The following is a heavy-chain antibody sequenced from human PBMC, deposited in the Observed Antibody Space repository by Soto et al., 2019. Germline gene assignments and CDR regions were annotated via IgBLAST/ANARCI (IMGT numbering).Heavy chain of an antibody. D-gene: IGHD3-22*01. CDR1: GFTFGDFD. J-gene: IGHJ5*02. CDR2: INSRSTDA. V-gene: IGHV3-11*06. CDR3: ARDLEGYSADL. Sequence: QVHLVESEGGLVKPGGSLRLSCVAPGFTFGDFDMSWMRQAPGKGLEWISHINSRSTDANYADSVKGRFTISRDNAKNSLSLQMNSLRVEDTAVYFCARDLEGYSADLWGPGTLVSVSS.